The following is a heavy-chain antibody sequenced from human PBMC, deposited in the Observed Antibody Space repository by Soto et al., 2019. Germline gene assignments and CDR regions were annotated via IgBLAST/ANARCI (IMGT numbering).Heavy chain of an antibody. CDR2: IKQDGSEK. CDR1: GFTFSSYW. J-gene: IGHJ4*02. D-gene: IGHD3-22*01. CDR3: ARVEDYYDSSGYFVY. Sequence: GGSLRLSCAASGFTFSSYWMSWVRQAPGKGLEWVANIKQDGSEKYYVDSVKGRFTISRDNAKNSLYLQMNSLRAEDTAVYYCARVEDYYDSSGYFVYWGQGTLVTVSS. V-gene: IGHV3-7*01.